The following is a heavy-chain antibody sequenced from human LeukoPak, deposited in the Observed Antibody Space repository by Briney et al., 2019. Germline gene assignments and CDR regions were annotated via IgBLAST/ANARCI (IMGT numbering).Heavy chain of an antibody. Sequence: GESLKISCKGSGYSFTSYWIGWVRQMPGKGLEWMGIIYPGDSDTRYGPSFQGQVTISADKSISTAYLQWSSLKASDTAMYYCARKRYCSSTSCYGMDVWGQGTTVTVSS. CDR3: ARKRYCSSTSCYGMDV. D-gene: IGHD2-2*01. J-gene: IGHJ6*02. CDR2: IYPGDSDT. V-gene: IGHV5-51*01. CDR1: GYSFTSYW.